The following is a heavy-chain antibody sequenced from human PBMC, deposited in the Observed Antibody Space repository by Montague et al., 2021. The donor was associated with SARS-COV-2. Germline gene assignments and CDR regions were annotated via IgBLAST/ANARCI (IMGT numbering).Heavy chain of an antibody. CDR3: KAAGATNGWFDP. Sequence: SLRLSCAASGFTFSSYAMHWVRQAPGKGLEWVAVISYDGSNKYYADSVKGRFTISRDNSKNTPYLQMNSLRAEDTAVYYCKAAGATNGWFDPWGQGTLVTVSS. CDR2: ISYDGSNK. V-gene: IGHV3-30*04. D-gene: IGHD6-13*01. CDR1: GFTFSSYA. J-gene: IGHJ5*02.